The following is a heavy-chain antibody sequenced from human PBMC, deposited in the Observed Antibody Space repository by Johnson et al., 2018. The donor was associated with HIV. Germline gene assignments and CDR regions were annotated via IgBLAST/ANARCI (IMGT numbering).Heavy chain of an antibody. CDR3: ARDLGWLQSGDAFDI. CDR2: TKNKANSYTT. V-gene: IGHV3-72*01. Sequence: VQLVESGGGLVKPGGSLRLSCAASGFTFSDHYMDWVRQAAGKGLEWVGRTKNKANSYTTEYAASVKGRFTISRDDSKNSLYLQMNSLRVEDTAVYYCARDLGWLQSGDAFDIWGQGTMVTVSS. D-gene: IGHD5-24*01. CDR1: GFTFSDHY. J-gene: IGHJ3*02.